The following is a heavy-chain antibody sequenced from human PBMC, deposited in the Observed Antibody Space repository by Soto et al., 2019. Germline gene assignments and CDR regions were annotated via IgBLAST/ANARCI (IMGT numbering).Heavy chain of an antibody. CDR1: GFTFSSYS. CDR2: IGSSSSTI. D-gene: IGHD3-3*01. CDR3: ARLHDFWSGPINYYYYGMDV. Sequence: AGGSLRLSCAASGFTFSSYSMNWVRQAPGKGLEWVSYIGSSSSTIYYADSVKGRFTISRDNAKNSLYLQMNSLRDEDTAVYYCARLHDFWSGPINYYYYGMDVWGQGTTVTVSS. J-gene: IGHJ6*02. V-gene: IGHV3-48*02.